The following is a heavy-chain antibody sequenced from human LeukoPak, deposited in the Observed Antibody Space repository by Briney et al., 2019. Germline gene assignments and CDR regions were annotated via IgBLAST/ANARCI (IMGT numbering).Heavy chain of an antibody. V-gene: IGHV3-21*01. Sequence: GGSLRLSCAASGFTFSTYSMNWVRQAPGKGLEWVSSISSSSSYIYYADSVKGRFTISRDNAKNSLYLQMNSLRAEDTAVYYCARVGRCVTPDYYYYMDVWGKGTTVTVSS. D-gene: IGHD3-16*01. CDR1: GFTFSTYS. CDR3: ARVGRCVTPDYYYYMDV. CDR2: ISSSSSYI. J-gene: IGHJ6*03.